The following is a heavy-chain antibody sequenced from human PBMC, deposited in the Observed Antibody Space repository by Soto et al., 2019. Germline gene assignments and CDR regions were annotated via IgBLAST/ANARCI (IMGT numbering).Heavy chain of an antibody. CDR3: ARDPLGGVAAAGSYYGMDV. V-gene: IGHV3-33*01. CDR2: IWYDGSNK. CDR1: GFTFSTYG. D-gene: IGHD6-13*01. Sequence: PGWSLRLSCAASGFTFSTYGMHWVRQAPGKGLEWVAVIWYDGSNKYYADSVKGRFTISRDNSKNTLYLQMNSLTAEDTAVYYCARDPLGGVAAAGSYYGMDVWGQGTTVTVSS. J-gene: IGHJ6*02.